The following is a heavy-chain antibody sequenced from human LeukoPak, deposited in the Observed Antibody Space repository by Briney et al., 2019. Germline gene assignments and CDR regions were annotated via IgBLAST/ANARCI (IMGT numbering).Heavy chain of an antibody. CDR3: ARGLTGYYRAGSYYYHGMDV. CDR2: IGTAGDT. V-gene: IGHV3-13*01. D-gene: IGHD3-9*01. CDR1: GFTFSSYD. Sequence: GGSLRLSCAASGFTFSSYDMHWVRQATGKGLEWVSAIGTAGDTYYPGSVKGRFTISRENPKNSLYLQMNSLRAGDTAVYYCARGLTGYYRAGSYYYHGMDVWGQGTTVTVSS. J-gene: IGHJ6*02.